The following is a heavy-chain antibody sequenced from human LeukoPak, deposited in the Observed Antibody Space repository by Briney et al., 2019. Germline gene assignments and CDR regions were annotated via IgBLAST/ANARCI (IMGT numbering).Heavy chain of an antibody. J-gene: IGHJ6*03. Sequence: MSSETLSLTCAVYGGSFSGYYWSWIRQPPGKGLEWMGEIKHSGSTNYNPSLKSRATISVDTSKNQSSLKLSSVTAADTAVYYCARGEGYYYYYMDVGGKGTTVTVSS. CDR2: IKHSGST. CDR3: ARGEGYYYYYMDV. V-gene: IGHV4-34*01. CDR1: GGSFSGYY.